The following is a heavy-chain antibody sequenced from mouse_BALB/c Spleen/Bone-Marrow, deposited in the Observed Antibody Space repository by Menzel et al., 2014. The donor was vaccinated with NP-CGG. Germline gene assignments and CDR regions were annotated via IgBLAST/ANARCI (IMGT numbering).Heavy chain of an antibody. V-gene: IGHV5-6*01. CDR1: GFTFSSYG. Sequence: EVHLVESGGDLVKPGGSLKLSCAASGFTFSSYGFFWVRQTPDKRLEWVATISNGGTFTYYPDSVKGRFTISRDNAKSTLYLQMSSLKSEDTAMYYCSRRQSGNYAMDYWGQGTSVTVSS. CDR3: SRRQSGNYAMDY. CDR2: ISNGGTFT. J-gene: IGHJ4*01.